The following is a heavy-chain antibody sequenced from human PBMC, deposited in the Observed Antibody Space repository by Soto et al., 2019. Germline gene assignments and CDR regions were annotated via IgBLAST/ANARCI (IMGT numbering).Heavy chain of an antibody. CDR2: INPNSGGT. Sequence: ASVKVSCKASGYPFTGYYIHWVRQAPGQGLEWMGWINPNSGGTNYAQKFQDWVTMTRDTSISTAYMELSRLRSDDTAVYYCVRRSCGGDCYPYYFDCWG. CDR1: GYPFTGYY. V-gene: IGHV1-2*04. D-gene: IGHD2-21*02. J-gene: IGHJ4*01. CDR3: VRRSCGGDCYPYYFDC.